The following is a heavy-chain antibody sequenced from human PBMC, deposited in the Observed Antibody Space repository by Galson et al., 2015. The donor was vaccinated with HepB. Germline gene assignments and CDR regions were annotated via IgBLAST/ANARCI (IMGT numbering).Heavy chain of an antibody. CDR1: GFTFSSFG. CDR3: RATVVTQAYYFDY. J-gene: IGHJ4*02. CDR2: IWYDGSNK. V-gene: IGHV3-33*01. D-gene: IGHD4-23*01. Sequence: SLRLSCAASGFTFSSFGMHWVRQAPGKGLEWAAVIWYDGSNKYYEDSVKGRFTISRDNSKNTLYLQMNSLRAEDTAVYYCRATVVTQAYYFDYWGQGTLVTVPS.